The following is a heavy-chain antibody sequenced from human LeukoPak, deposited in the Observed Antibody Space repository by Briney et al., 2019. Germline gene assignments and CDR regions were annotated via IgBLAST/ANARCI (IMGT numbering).Heavy chain of an antibody. J-gene: IGHJ3*02. V-gene: IGHV1-69*04. CDR3: ARGYGSENLEAFDI. CDR1: GGTFSSYA. D-gene: IGHD3-10*01. CDR2: IIPILGIA. Sequence: SVKVSCKASGGTFSSYAISWVRQAPGQGLEWMGRIIPILGIANYAQKFQGRVTITADKSTGTAYMELSSLRSEDTAVYYCARGYGSENLEAFDIWGQGTMVTVSS.